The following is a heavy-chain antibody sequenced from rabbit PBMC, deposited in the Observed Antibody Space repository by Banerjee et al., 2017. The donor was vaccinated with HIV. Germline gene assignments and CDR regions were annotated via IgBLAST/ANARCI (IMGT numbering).Heavy chain of an antibody. J-gene: IGHJ6*01. CDR3: ARGGVGTTYPYGGMAL. Sequence: QEQLEESGGDLVQPEGSLTLTCTASGFSFSSSYYMCWVRQAPGKGLEWIACIYAGSSGSTYYASWAKGRFTISKTSSTTVTLQMSSLTAADTATYFCARGGVGTTYPYGGMALWGPGTLVSVS. CDR1: GFSFSSSYY. CDR2: IYAGSSGST. V-gene: IGHV1S45*01. D-gene: IGHD8-1*01.